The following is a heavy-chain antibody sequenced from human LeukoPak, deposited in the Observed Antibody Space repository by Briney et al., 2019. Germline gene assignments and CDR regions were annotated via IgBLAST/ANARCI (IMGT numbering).Heavy chain of an antibody. CDR1: GFTFSSYG. CDR3: AKGWGGTGRNFFDY. D-gene: IGHD1-26*01. Sequence: PGGSLRLSCAASGFTFSSYGMHWVRQAPGKGLEWVAVISYDGSNKYYADSVKGRFTISRDNSKNTLYLQMNSLRVEDTAVYYCAKGWGGTGRNFFDYWGQGTQVTVSS. CDR2: ISYDGSNK. V-gene: IGHV3-30*18. J-gene: IGHJ4*02.